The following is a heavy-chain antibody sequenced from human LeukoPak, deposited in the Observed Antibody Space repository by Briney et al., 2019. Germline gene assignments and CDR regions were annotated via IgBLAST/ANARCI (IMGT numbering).Heavy chain of an antibody. V-gene: IGHV3-23*01. Sequence: PGGSLRLSCAASGFTFRSYGMSWVRQAPGKGLQWVSTMSATGSDIHHADSVKGRFTISRDNSKNTLYLQMNSLRAEDTAVYYCARVNDYGGNPMGYWGQGTLVTVSS. CDR1: GFTFRSYG. D-gene: IGHD4-23*01. J-gene: IGHJ4*02. CDR3: ARVNDYGGNPMGY. CDR2: MSATGSDI.